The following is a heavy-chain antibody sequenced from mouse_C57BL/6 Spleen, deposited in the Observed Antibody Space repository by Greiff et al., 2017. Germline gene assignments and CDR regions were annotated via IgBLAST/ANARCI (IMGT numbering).Heavy chain of an antibody. Sequence: EVKLVESGGGLVKPGGSLKLSCAASGFTFSDYGMHWVRQAPEKGLEWVAYISSGSSTIYYADTVKGRFTISRDNAKNTLFLQMNSLRSEDTAMYYCAMNYCGRSQGDFDVWGTGTTVTVSS. CDR1: GFTFSDYG. CDR3: AMNYCGRSQGDFDV. D-gene: IGHD1-1*01. CDR2: ISSGSSTI. J-gene: IGHJ1*03. V-gene: IGHV5-17*01.